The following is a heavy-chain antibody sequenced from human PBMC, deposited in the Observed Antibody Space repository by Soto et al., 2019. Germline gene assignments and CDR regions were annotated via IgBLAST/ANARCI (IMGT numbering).Heavy chain of an antibody. CDR3: ARDLGRTPSSGSFYYYYYGMDV. Sequence: GGSLRLSCAASGFTFSSYDMHWVRQATGKGLEWVSAIGTAGDTYYPGSVKGRFTISRENAKNSLYLQMNSLRAEDTAVYYCARDLGRTPSSGSFYYYYYGMDVWGQGTTVTVSS. CDR2: IGTAGDT. D-gene: IGHD2-15*01. V-gene: IGHV3-13*01. CDR1: GFTFSSYD. J-gene: IGHJ6*02.